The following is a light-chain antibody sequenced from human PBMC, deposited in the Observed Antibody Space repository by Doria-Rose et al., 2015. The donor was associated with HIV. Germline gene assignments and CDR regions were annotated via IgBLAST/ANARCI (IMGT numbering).Light chain of an antibody. CDR3: CSCAGSGTVV. CDR1: SSDVGGYDH. CDR2: DVN. Sequence: QSVLIQPASVSGSPGQSITMSCTGTSSDVGGYDHVSWYQQHPGKVPKLMIYDVNKWPSGASNRFSGSKSGNTASLTISGLQADDEADYYCCSCAGSGTVVFGGGTRLTVL. V-gene: IGLV2-23*02. J-gene: IGLJ2*01.